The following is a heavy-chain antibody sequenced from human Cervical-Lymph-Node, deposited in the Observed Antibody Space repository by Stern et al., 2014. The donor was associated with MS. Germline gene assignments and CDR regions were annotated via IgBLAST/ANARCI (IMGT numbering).Heavy chain of an antibody. J-gene: IGHJ6*02. CDR2: LWYEENKT. Sequence: VQLVESGGGVVQPGRSLRLACATSGFTFSYYGMGWVRQAPGKGLEWGALLWYEENKTYYTDSVKGRFTISRDTSKNTLYLQMDNLRAEDTAVYYCARDSRDYLNYYGLGVWGQGTTVTVS. V-gene: IGHV3-33*01. CDR3: ARDSRDYLNYYGLGV. CDR1: GFTFSYYG. D-gene: IGHD4-17*01.